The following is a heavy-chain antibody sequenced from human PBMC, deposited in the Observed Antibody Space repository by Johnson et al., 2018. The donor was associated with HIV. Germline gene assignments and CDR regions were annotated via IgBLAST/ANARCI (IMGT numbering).Heavy chain of an antibody. D-gene: IGHD1-26*01. J-gene: IGHJ3*02. CDR2: IRYDGSNK. Sequence: VQLLESGGGVVQPGRSLRLSCAASGFSISTYAMDWVRQAPGKGLEWVAFIRYDGSNKYYADSVKGRFTISRDNSKNILCLQMNSLRAEDTAVYYCARAGSSSAFDIWGQGTLVTVSS. CDR1: GFSISTYA. V-gene: IGHV3-33*08. CDR3: ARAGSSSAFDI.